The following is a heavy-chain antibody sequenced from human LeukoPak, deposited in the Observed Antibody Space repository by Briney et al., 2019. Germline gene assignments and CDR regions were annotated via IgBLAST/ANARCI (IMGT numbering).Heavy chain of an antibody. J-gene: IGHJ4*02. D-gene: IGHD5-12*01. Sequence: SSETLSLTCTVSGGSIGSSSYYWGWIRQPPGKGLEWIGSIYYSGSTYYNPSLKSRVTISVDTSKNQFSLKLSSVTAADTAVFYCARSHNIVATIFDYWGQGTLVTVSS. CDR1: GGSIGSSSYY. V-gene: IGHV4-39*01. CDR2: IYYSGST. CDR3: ARSHNIVATIFDY.